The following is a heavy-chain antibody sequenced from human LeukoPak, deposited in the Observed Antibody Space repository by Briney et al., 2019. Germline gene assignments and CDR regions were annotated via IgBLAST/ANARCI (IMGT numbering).Heavy chain of an antibody. CDR2: TAWDDDK. CDR3: ARGRITWPNGREIDAFDI. D-gene: IGHD1-20*01. V-gene: IGHV2-70*04. Sequence: SGPALVKPTQTLTLTCTFSGFSLSTSGMRVSCIRQPPGKALEWLARTAWDDDKYYSTSLKTTPTISTDTSKNQVVLTMTNMDPVDTATYYCARGRITWPNGREIDAFDIWGQGTMVTVSS. J-gene: IGHJ3*02. CDR1: GFSLSTSGMR.